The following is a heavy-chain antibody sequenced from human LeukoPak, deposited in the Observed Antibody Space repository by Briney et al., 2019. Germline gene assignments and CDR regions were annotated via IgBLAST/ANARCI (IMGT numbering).Heavy chain of an antibody. Sequence: ASVKVSCKASGYTFTSYGISWVRQAPGQGLEWMGWISAYNGNTNYAQKLQGRVTMTTDTSTSTAYMELRSLTSDDTAVYYCAKFDQDWGTFDYWGQGTVVTVSS. CDR3: AKFDQDWGTFDY. CDR2: ISAYNGNT. V-gene: IGHV1-18*01. J-gene: IGHJ4*02. D-gene: IGHD7-27*01. CDR1: GYTFTSYG.